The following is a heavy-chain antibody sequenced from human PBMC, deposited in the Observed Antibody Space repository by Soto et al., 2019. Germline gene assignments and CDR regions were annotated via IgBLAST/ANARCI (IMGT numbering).Heavy chain of an antibody. J-gene: IGHJ4*02. CDR1: GGSISSSSYY. D-gene: IGHD3-10*01. CDR3: ARQGYYGSGSYYHFEY. CDR2: IYYSGST. Sequence: QLQLQESGPGLVKPSETLSLTCTVSGGSISSSSYYWGWIRQPPGKGLEWIGSIYYSGSTYYNPSLKSRVTISVDTSKNQFSLKLSSVTAADTAVYYCARQGYYGSGSYYHFEYWGQGTLVTVSS. V-gene: IGHV4-39*01.